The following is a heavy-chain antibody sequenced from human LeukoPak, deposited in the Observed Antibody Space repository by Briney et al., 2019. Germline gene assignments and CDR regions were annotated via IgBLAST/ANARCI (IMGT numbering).Heavy chain of an antibody. J-gene: IGHJ4*02. CDR1: GGTFSSYT. CDR3: ARGTSVATPVDY. D-gene: IGHD5-12*01. V-gene: IGHV1-69*02. CDR2: IIPILGIA. Sequence: SVKVSCKASGGTFSSYTISWVRQAPGQGLEWMGRIIPILGIANYAQKFQGRVTITADKSTSTAYMELSSLRSEATAVYYCARGTSVATPVDYWGQGTLVTVSS.